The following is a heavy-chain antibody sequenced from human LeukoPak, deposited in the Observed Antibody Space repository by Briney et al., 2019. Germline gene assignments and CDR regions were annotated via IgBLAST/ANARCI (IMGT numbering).Heavy chain of an antibody. CDR3: AKDRGDYFDY. CDR2: IRYDGSNK. CDR1: GFTFSSYG. J-gene: IGHJ4*02. D-gene: IGHD3-10*01. Sequence: GGSLRFSCAASGFTFSSYGMHWVRQAPGKGLEWVAFIRYDGSNKYYADSVKGRFTISRDNSKNTLYLQMNSLRAEDTAVYYCAKDRGDYFDYWGQGTLVTVSS. V-gene: IGHV3-30*02.